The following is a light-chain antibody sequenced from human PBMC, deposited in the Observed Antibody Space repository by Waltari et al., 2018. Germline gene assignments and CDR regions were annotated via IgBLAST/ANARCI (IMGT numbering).Light chain of an antibody. V-gene: IGLV2-23*02. CDR3: WSYAGGRRVV. Sequence: QSALTQPASVSGSSGQSITFSCTGTRSAVGSFNLVSWYQQHPGKAPKLMIYEVNKRPSGVSDRFSGSKSGNTASLTISGLQAEDEADYYCWSYAGGRRVVFGGGTKLTVL. J-gene: IGLJ2*01. CDR1: RSAVGSFNL. CDR2: EVN.